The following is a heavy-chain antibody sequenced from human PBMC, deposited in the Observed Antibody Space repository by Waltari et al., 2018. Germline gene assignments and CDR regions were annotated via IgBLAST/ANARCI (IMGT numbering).Heavy chain of an antibody. CDR3: ARAMYGDWDADGYLDL. CDR2: INPRGGHL. J-gene: IGHJ2*01. Sequence: QAQVLQPGAEVRKPGASVMLSCTASGYSFPTYFVQWVRQAPGRGLGWMGIINPRGGHLKYAHKFQGRVTLTGDRSPSTVYLDLQNLTSEDTAVYYCARAMYGDWDADGYLDLWGRGTLVTVSS. D-gene: IGHD4-17*01. V-gene: IGHV1-46*01. CDR1: GYSFPTYF.